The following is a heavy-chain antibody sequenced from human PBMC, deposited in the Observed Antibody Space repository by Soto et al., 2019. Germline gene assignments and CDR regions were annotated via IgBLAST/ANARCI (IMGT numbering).Heavy chain of an antibody. Sequence: XXTLSLTCSVSGGSTSSYYWSWIRQPPGKGXEWIGXIYYSGSTDYXXYLKSRVTXSIDTSQNQVSLKLTSVNTADTDVYYCAANPRYWGQGTMVTVSS. CDR2: IYYSGST. J-gene: IGHJ4*02. CDR1: GGSTSSYY. V-gene: IGHV4-59*01. CDR3: AANPRY.